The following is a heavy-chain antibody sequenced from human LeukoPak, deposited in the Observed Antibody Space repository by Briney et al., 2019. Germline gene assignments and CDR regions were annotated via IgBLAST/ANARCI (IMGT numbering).Heavy chain of an antibody. CDR1: GGTFSSYA. D-gene: IGHD6-13*01. J-gene: IGHJ4*02. CDR3: ARASWMEYSRSWYHFDY. CDR2: IIPFFGTA. V-gene: IGHV1-69*06. Sequence: SVKVSCKASGGTFSSYAISWVRQAPGQGLEWMGGIIPFFGTANYAQKFQGRVTITADKSTSTAYMELRSLRSDDTAVYYCARASWMEYSRSWYHFDYWGQGTLVTVPS.